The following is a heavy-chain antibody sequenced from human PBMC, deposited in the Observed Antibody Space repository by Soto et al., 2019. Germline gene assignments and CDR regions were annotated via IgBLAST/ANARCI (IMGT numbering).Heavy chain of an antibody. CDR3: ARQIYDSDTGPNFQYYFDS. CDR2: IDPSDSQT. J-gene: IGHJ4*02. D-gene: IGHD3-22*01. CDR1: GYSFAGYW. Sequence: ESLKISCKGSGYSFAGYWVTWVRQKPGKGLEWMGRIDPSDSQTYYSPSFRGHVTISVTKSITTVFLQWSSLRASDTAMYYCARQIYDSDTGPNFQYYFDSWGQGTPVTVSS. V-gene: IGHV5-10-1*01.